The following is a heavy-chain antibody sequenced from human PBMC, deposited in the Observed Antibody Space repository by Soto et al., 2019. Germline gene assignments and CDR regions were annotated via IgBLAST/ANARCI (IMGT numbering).Heavy chain of an antibody. Sequence: QVQLVESGGGVVQPGRSLRLSCAASGFTFSSYAMHWVRQAPGKGLEWVAVISYDGYNKYYADSVKGRFTISRDNSKNTLYLQMNSLRAEDTAVYYCASDIVVNDYSGNSFDYWGQGTLVTVSS. CDR3: ASDIVVNDYSGNSFDY. CDR1: GFTFSSYA. CDR2: ISYDGYNK. V-gene: IGHV3-30*03. J-gene: IGHJ4*02. D-gene: IGHD4-4*01.